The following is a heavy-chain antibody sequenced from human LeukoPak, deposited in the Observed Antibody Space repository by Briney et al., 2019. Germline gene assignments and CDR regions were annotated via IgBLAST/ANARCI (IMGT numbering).Heavy chain of an antibody. D-gene: IGHD6-19*01. CDR3: ARPVAGTVCPWYFDL. CDR2: LYSGGHT. J-gene: IGHJ2*01. CDR1: GFTVSTNY. Sequence: GGPVTLPCGACGFTVSTNYMRWLRQAPGEGREGGSFLYSGGHTFYADSVKGRFTISRDNSENTLSLQMNSLSAEDTAVYYCARPVAGTVCPWYFDLWGRGTLVAVSS. V-gene: IGHV3-53*01.